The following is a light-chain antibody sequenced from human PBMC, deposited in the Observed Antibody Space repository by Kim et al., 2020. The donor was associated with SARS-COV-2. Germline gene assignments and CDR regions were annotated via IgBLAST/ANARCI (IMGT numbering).Light chain of an antibody. J-gene: IGKJ1*01. Sequence: DIQMTQSPSSLSASVGDTVTITCRASHGISSYLNCFHQKPGKAPKLLIYATSSLRSGVPSRFSGSGSGTDFTLTISGLQPEDFAPSYCRHTFSTTWTFGQGTEVDIK. V-gene: IGKV1-39*01. CDR2: ATS. CDR1: HGISSY. CDR3: RHTFSTTWT.